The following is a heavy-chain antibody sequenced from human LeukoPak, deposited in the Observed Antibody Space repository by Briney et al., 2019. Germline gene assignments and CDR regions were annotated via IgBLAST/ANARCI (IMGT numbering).Heavy chain of an antibody. D-gene: IGHD3-10*01. CDR3: ARHGSGSYYNLPTGY. V-gene: IGHV1-18*01. CDR1: GYTFTSYG. CDR2: ISAYNGNT. J-gene: IGHJ4*02. Sequence: ASVKVSCKASGYTFTSYGISWVRQAPGQGLERMGWISAYNGNTNYAQKLQGRVTMTTDTSTSTAYMELRSLRSDDTAVYYCARHGSGSYYNLPTGYWGQGTLVTVSS.